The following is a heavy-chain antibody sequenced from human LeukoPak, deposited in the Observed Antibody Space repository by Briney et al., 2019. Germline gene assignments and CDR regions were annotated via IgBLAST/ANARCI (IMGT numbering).Heavy chain of an antibody. CDR2: IIGSGSST. CDR1: GFTFSSDA. Sequence: GGYLRLSCAASGFTFSSDAMSWVGQAPGKGLEWVSAIIGSGSSTYYADSVKGRFTISRDNSKNTLFLQMNSLRAEDTAVYYCAKDRAQQLVLDFWGQGTLVTVSS. D-gene: IGHD6-13*01. CDR3: AKDRAQQLVLDF. V-gene: IGHV3-23*01. J-gene: IGHJ4*02.